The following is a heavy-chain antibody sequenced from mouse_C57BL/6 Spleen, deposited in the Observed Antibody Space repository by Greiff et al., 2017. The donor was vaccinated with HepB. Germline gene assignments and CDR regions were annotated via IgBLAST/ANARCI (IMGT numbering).Heavy chain of an antibody. V-gene: IGHV1-72*01. CDR1: GYTFTSYW. J-gene: IGHJ4*01. CDR3: ASPYGSSPNYAMDY. D-gene: IGHD1-1*01. CDR2: IDPNSGGT. Sequence: QVQLQQPGAELVKPGASVKLSCKASGYTFTSYWMHWVKQRPGRGLEWIGRIDPNSGGTKYNEKFKSKATLTVDKPSSTAYMQLSSLTSEDSAVYYCASPYGSSPNYAMDYWGQGTSVTVAS.